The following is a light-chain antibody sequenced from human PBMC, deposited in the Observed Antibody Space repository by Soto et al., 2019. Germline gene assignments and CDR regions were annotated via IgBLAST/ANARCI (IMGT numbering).Light chain of an antibody. Sequence: QSALSQPPSVCGAPGQRLTISCTGSSSNIGAGYDAHWFRQVPGTAPKLLIYGSTNRPSGVPDRFSGSKSGTSASLAITGLQAEDEADYYCQSYDSSLGGNYVFGTGTKVTVL. V-gene: IGLV1-40*01. CDR2: GST. CDR1: SSNIGAGYD. J-gene: IGLJ1*01. CDR3: QSYDSSLGGNYV.